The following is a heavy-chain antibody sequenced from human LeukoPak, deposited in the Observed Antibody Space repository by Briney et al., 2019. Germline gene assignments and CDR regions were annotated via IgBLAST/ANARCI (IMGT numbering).Heavy chain of an antibody. J-gene: IGHJ5*01. CDR3: ARLVGASWFDS. CDR2: TYYRSKWNN. CDR1: GDSVSTNSAT. V-gene: IGHV6-1*01. D-gene: IGHD1-26*01. Sequence: SQTLSLTCAISGDSVSTNSATWTWLRQSPSRGLEWLGRTYYRSKWNNDYAVSMKSRITIDPDTSKNQFSLQLNSVTPEDTAVYYCARLVGASWFDSWGQGTLVTVSS.